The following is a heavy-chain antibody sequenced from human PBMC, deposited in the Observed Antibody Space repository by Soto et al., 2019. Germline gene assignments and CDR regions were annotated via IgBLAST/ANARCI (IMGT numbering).Heavy chain of an antibody. CDR3: ARDWRRNYYDSSGYDYFDY. CDR1: GDSVSSNSAA. D-gene: IGHD3-22*01. Sequence: PSQTLSLTCAISGDSVSSNSAAWNWIRQSPSRGLEWLGRTYYRSKWYNDYAVSVKSRITINPDTSKNQFSLQLNSVTPEDTAVYYCARDWRRNYYDSSGYDYFDYWGQGTLVTVS. V-gene: IGHV6-1*01. CDR2: TYYRSKWYN. J-gene: IGHJ4*02.